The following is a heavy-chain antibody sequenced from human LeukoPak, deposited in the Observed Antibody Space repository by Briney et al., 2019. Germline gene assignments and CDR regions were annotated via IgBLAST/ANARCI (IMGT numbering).Heavy chain of an antibody. CDR1: GFTFSSYS. Sequence: GGSLRLSCAASGFTFSSYSMNWVRQAPGKGLEWVSYISSGSSTIYYADSVKGRFTISRDNAKNSLYLQMNSLRAEDTAVYYCAGYRNTDPYYYYGMDVWGQGTTVTVSS. J-gene: IGHJ6*02. V-gene: IGHV3-48*01. CDR2: ISSGSSTI. D-gene: IGHD4-11*01. CDR3: AGYRNTDPYYYYGMDV.